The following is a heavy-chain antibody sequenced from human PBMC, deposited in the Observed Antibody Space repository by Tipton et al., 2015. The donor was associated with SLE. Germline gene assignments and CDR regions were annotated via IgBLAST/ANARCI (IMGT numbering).Heavy chain of an antibody. D-gene: IGHD6-6*01. J-gene: IGHJ6*02. Sequence: GSLRLSCAASQFSFSLYVMTWVRQAPGKGLEWVSTISRGGSSTYYADSVKGRFTISRDDSKNTLFLQMDSLRAEDTAVYYCAKDSRPYYYYFYGMDVWGPGTTVSVFS. CDR2: ISRGGSST. V-gene: IGHV3-23*01. CDR1: QFSFSLYV. CDR3: AKDSRPYYYYFYGMDV.